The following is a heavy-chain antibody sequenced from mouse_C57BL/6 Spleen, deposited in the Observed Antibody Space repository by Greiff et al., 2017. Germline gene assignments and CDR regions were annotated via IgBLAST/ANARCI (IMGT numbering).Heavy chain of an antibody. J-gene: IGHJ2*01. CDR3: AREGNLSGSSYFDY. V-gene: IGHV1-52*01. Sequence: QVQLQQPGAELVRPGSSVTLSCKASGYTFTSYWMHWVKQRPIQGLEWIGNIDPSDSETHYNQQFKDKATLTVDKYSSTAYMQLSSRTSEDSSVYYSAREGNLSGSSYFDYWGQGTTLTVSS. CDR1: GYTFTSYW. D-gene: IGHD1-1*01. CDR2: IDPSDSET.